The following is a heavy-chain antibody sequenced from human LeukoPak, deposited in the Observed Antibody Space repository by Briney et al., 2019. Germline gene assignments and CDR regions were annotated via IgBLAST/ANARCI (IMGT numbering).Heavy chain of an antibody. V-gene: IGHV4-38-2*02. J-gene: IGHJ6*03. Sequence: SETLSLTCTVSGYSISSGYYWGWIRQPPGKGLEWIGSIYHSGSTYYNPSLKSRVTISVDTSKNQFSLKLSSVTAADTAVYYCARVRGTTYYMDVWGKGTTVTVSS. CDR2: IYHSGST. CDR3: ARVRGTTYYMDV. D-gene: IGHD1-1*01. CDR1: GYSISSGYY.